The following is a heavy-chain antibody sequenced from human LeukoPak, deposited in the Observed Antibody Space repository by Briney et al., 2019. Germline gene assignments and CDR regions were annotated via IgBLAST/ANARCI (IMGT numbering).Heavy chain of an antibody. V-gene: IGHV3-15*07. D-gene: IGHD3-10*01. Sequence: GGSLRLSCSASGLTFTNAWMNWVRQAPGEGLDWVGRIASKTDGGATDYAAPVKGRFTISRDDSKNTLNLQMNSLKTEDTAVYYCTTGIRGNWGKGTLVTVSS. J-gene: IGHJ4*02. CDR2: IASKTDGGAT. CDR3: TTGIRGN. CDR1: GLTFTNAW.